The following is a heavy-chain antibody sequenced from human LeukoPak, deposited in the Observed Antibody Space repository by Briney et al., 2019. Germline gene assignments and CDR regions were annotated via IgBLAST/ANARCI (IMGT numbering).Heavy chain of an antibody. D-gene: IGHD4-17*01. V-gene: IGHV4-4*02. J-gene: IGHJ3*02. Sequence: SETLSLTCTVSGGSISTSNWWSWVRQPPGKGLEWIGEIYHSGSTTYKPSLKSRLTISIDKSKNHFSLNLSSVTAADTAVYYCARVLPHRHLRYGYYGRRGYAFDIWGQGTMVTVSS. CDR3: ARVLPHRHLRYGYYGRRGYAFDI. CDR1: GGSISTSNW. CDR2: IYHSGST.